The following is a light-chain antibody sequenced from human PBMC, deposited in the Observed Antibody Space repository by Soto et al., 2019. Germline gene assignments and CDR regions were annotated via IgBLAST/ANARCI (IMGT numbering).Light chain of an antibody. CDR2: WAS. J-gene: IGKJ4*01. V-gene: IGKV4-1*01. Sequence: DTVMTQSPDSLAVSLGERATINCKSSQSVLYSSNNKNYLAWYQQKPGQPPKLLIYWASTRESGVPDRFSGSGSGTDFTLTVSSLQAEDVAVYYFQQYYSTPPTFGGGTKVEIK. CDR1: QSVLYSSNNKNY. CDR3: QQYYSTPPT.